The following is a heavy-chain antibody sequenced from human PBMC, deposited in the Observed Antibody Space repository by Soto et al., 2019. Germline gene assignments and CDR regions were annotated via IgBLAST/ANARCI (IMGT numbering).Heavy chain of an antibody. D-gene: IGHD1-1*01. CDR2: IYATGTT. CDR1: GASISGFY. V-gene: IGHV4-4*07. CDR3: VRDGTKTLRDWFDP. J-gene: IGHJ5*02. Sequence: QVQLQESGPGLVKPSETLSLTCTVSGASISGFYWSWIRKSAGKGLEWIGRIYATGTTDYNPSLKSRVMMSVDTSKKQFPLKLRSVTAADTDVYYCVRDGTKTLRDWFDPWGQGISVTVSS.